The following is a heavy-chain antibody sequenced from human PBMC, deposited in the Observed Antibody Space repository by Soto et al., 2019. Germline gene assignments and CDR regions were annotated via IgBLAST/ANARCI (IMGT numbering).Heavy chain of an antibody. CDR2: ISSSGSTI. CDR3: ARDGGIGTYYYDSSGSLAFDI. D-gene: IGHD3-22*01. Sequence: GSLRLSCAASGFTFSSYEMNWVRQARGKGLEWVSYISSSGSTIYYADSVKGRFTISRDNAKNSLYLQMNSLRAEDTAVYYCARDGGIGTYYYDSSGSLAFDIWGQGTMVTV. V-gene: IGHV3-48*03. CDR1: GFTFSSYE. J-gene: IGHJ3*02.